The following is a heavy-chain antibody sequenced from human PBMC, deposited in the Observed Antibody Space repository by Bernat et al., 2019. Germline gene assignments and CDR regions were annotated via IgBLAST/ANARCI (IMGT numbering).Heavy chain of an antibody. V-gene: IGHV4-30-2*01. D-gene: IGHD3-22*01. J-gene: IGHJ5*02. CDR3: ARTIYDNGSQNWFDH. Sequence: QLQLQESGSGLVKPSQTLSPTCAVSGGSISSGGYSWSWIRQPPGKGLEWIGYTGESSNYNPSLKSRLTISIDTSKNQFSLKLSSVTTADTAVYYCARTIYDNGSQNWFDHWGQGTLVTVSS. CDR1: GGSISSGGYS. CDR2: TGESS.